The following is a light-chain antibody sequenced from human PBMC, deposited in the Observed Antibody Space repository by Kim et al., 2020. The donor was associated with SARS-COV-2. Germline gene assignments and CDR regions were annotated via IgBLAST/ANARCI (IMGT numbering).Light chain of an antibody. Sequence: QSVLTQPPSASGTPGQRVTISCSGSSSNIGSNYVYWYQQLPGTAAKVLIYRTSQRPSGVPDRFSASKSGTSASLAISGLRSEDEADYYCAAWVDSLSGPLVFGGGTQLTVL. CDR1: SSNIGSNY. CDR2: RTS. CDR3: AAWVDSLSGPLV. V-gene: IGLV1-47*01. J-gene: IGLJ3*02.